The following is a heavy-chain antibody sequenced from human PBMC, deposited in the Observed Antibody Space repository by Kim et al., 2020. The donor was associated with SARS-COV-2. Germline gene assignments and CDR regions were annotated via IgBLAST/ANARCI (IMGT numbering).Heavy chain of an antibody. CDR3: ARGHPIMITFGGAKSIYFDY. Sequence: SETLSLTCAVYGGSFSGYYWSWIRQPPGKGLEWIGEINHSGSTNYNPSLKSRVTISVDTSKNQFSLKLSSVTAADTAVYYCARGHPIMITFGGAKSIYFDYWGQGTLVTVSS. V-gene: IGHV4-34*01. J-gene: IGHJ4*02. CDR1: GGSFSGYY. CDR2: INHSGST. D-gene: IGHD3-16*01.